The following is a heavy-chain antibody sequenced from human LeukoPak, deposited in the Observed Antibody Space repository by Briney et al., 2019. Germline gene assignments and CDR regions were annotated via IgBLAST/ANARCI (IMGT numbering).Heavy chain of an antibody. CDR3: ARVPLTGGDYYYYYMDV. J-gene: IGHJ6*03. D-gene: IGHD3-16*01. CDR1: GGSISSYY. V-gene: IGHV4-59*08. Sequence: SGTLSLTCTVSGGSISSYYWSWIRQPPGKGLEWIGYIYYSGSTNYNPSLKSRVTISVDTSKNQFSLKLSSVTAADTAVYYCARVPLTGGDYYYYYMDVWGKGTTVTISS. CDR2: IYYSGST.